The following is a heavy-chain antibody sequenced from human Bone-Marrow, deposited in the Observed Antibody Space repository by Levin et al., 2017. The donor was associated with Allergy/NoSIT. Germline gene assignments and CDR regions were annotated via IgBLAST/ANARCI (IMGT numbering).Heavy chain of an antibody. Sequence: GGSLRLSCAASGFTVSHNYMSWVRQAPGKGLEWVSVIYAGGNTYYADSVKGRFTISRDNSKNTLYLRMNSLRAEDTAVYYCARDPRYCSGGSCYEYAFDIWGQGTMVTVSS. CDR1: GFTVSHNY. D-gene: IGHD2-15*01. V-gene: IGHV3-53*01. CDR2: IYAGGNT. CDR3: ARDPRYCSGGSCYEYAFDI. J-gene: IGHJ3*02.